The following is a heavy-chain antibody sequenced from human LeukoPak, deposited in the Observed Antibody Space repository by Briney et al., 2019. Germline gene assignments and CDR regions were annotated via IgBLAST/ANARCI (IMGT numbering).Heavy chain of an antibody. CDR3: AKGVVVAAAGTGLRDWFDP. D-gene: IGHD6-13*01. V-gene: IGHV3-9*01. Sequence: AGGSLRLSCAASGFTFDDYAMHWVRQAPGKGLEWVSGISWNSGSIGYADSVKGRFTISRVNAKNSLYLQMNSLRAEDTALYYCAKGVVVAAAGTGLRDWFDPWGQGTLVTVSS. CDR1: GFTFDDYA. J-gene: IGHJ5*02. CDR2: ISWNSGSI.